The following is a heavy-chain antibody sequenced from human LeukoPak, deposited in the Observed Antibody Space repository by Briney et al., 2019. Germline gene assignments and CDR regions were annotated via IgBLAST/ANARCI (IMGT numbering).Heavy chain of an antibody. CDR1: GFTFSNYA. CDR3: ARDKWLVRTAFDY. D-gene: IGHD6-19*01. CDR2: ISSSSSYI. Sequence: GGSLRLSCAPSGFTFSNYAMGWVRQAPGKGLEWVSSISSSSSYIYYADSVKGRFTISRDNAKNSLYLQMNSLRAEDTAVYYCARDKWLVRTAFDYWGQGTLVTVSS. V-gene: IGHV3-21*01. J-gene: IGHJ4*02.